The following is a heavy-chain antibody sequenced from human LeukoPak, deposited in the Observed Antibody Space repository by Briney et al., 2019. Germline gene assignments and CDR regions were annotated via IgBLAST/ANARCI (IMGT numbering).Heavy chain of an antibody. CDR1: GFTVSSNY. V-gene: IGHV3-66*01. CDR3: ARDFCSAGSCYPDN. CDR2: IYSGGST. D-gene: IGHD2-15*01. J-gene: IGHJ4*02. Sequence: GGSLRLSCAASGFTVSSNYMTWVRQAPGKGLEWVSVIYSGGSTYYADSVKGRFTISRDNSKNTLYLQMNSLRVEDTAVYYCARDFCSAGSCYPDNWGQGTLDTVSS.